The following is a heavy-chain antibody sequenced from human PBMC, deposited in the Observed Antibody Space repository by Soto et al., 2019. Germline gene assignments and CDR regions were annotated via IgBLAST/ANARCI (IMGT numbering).Heavy chain of an antibody. J-gene: IGHJ4*02. CDR3: AKDTYSSSWYWLFDY. Sequence: DVQLVESGGGLVQPGRSLRLSCAASGFTFDDYAMHWVRQAPGKGLEWVSGISWNSGSIGYADSVKGRFTISRDNAKNSLYLQMNSLRAEDTALYYCAKDTYSSSWYWLFDYWGQGTLVTVSS. CDR1: GFTFDDYA. CDR2: ISWNSGSI. V-gene: IGHV3-9*01. D-gene: IGHD6-13*01.